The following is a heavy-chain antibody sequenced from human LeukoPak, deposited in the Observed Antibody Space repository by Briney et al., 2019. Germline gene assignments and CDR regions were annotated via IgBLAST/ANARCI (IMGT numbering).Heavy chain of an antibody. CDR3: ARVRGRYQSHAFDI. D-gene: IGHD3-10*01. Sequence: PSETLSLTCTVSGGSISSGGYYWSWIRQHPGKGLEWIGYIYYSGSTYYNPSLKSRVTIPVDTSKNQFSLKLSSVTAADTAVYYCARVRGRYQSHAFDIWGQGTMVTVSS. CDR1: GGSISSGGYY. CDR2: IYYSGST. V-gene: IGHV4-31*03. J-gene: IGHJ3*02.